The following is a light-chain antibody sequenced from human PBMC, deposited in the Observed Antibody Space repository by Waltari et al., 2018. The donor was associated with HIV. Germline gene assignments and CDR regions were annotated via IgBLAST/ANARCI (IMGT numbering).Light chain of an antibody. CDR2: RNN. V-gene: IGLV1-47*01. J-gene: IGLJ2*01. Sequence: QSVLTQPPSASGTPGQSVTISCSGTSSNIGTNYVYWYQQFPGTAPKLLIYRNNKRPSGVPDRFSGSKSGTSASLHISGLRSDDEAEYYCAAWDDTLTVVFGGGTKLTVL. CDR1: SSNIGTNY. CDR3: AAWDDTLTVV.